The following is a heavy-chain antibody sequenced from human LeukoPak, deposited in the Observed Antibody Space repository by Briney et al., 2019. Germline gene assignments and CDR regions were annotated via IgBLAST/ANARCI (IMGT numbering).Heavy chain of an antibody. J-gene: IGHJ6*02. CDR2: INHSGST. V-gene: IGHV4-34*01. Sequence: SETLSLTCAVYGGSFSGYYWSWMRQPPGKGLEWIGEINHSGSTNYNPSLKSRVTISVDTSKNQFSLKLSSVTAADTAVYYCARGLGGYYYYYGMDVWGQGTTVTVSS. CDR3: ARGLGGYYYYYGMDV. CDR1: GGSFSGYY.